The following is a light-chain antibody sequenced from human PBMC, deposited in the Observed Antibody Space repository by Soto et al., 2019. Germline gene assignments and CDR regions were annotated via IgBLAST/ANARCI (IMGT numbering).Light chain of an antibody. CDR2: AAS. J-gene: IGKJ3*01. V-gene: IGKV1-27*01. CDR1: QGISNS. Sequence: DIQMTQSPSSLSASVGDTVTITCRASQGISNSLAWYQQKPGKVPDLLIYAASTLQSGVPSHFSGSGSGTDFTLTISSLXPEXXXTXXXXXYHSPPFTFGPGTKVDIK. CDR3: XXYHSPPFT.